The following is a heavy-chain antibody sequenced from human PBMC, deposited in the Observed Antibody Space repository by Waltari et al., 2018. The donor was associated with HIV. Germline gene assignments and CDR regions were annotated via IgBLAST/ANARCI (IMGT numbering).Heavy chain of an antibody. J-gene: IGHJ4*02. CDR2: ISSTSSFI. CDR1: VFTFNTFS. Sequence: EVQLVESGGGLVKPGGSLRLPGVASVFTFNTFSMKWVRQAPGKGLEWVSSISSTSSFIYYADSVKGRFTISRDNGKNSLYLQINNLRVEDTAVYYCASEDFWSGPHNWGQGTLVTVSS. V-gene: IGHV3-21*01. D-gene: IGHD3-3*01. CDR3: ASEDFWSGPHN.